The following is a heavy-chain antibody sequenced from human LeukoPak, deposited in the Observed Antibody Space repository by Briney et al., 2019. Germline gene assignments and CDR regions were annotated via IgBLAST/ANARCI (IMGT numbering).Heavy chain of an antibody. J-gene: IGHJ4*02. CDR2: FYYSGTS. Sequence: SETLSLTCTVSGDSISDYYWSWIRQPPGKRLEWIGYFYYSGTSNYNPSLKSRVTISVDTSKNQFSLKLSSVTAADTAIYYCARFARVPDSWGQGILVTVSS. V-gene: IGHV4-59*12. CDR3: ARFARVPDS. D-gene: IGHD2-21*01. CDR1: GDSISDYY.